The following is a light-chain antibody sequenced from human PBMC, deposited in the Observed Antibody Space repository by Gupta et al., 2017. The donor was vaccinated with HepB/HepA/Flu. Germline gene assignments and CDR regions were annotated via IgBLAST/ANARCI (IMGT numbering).Light chain of an antibody. CDR1: QSVSSY. CDR3: QQRSSLFT. V-gene: IGKV3-11*01. Sequence: EIVLTQSPATLSLSPGERATLSCRASQSVSSYLAWYQQHPGQVPRLLIYVASNRATGIPARLSGSGSGTDFTLTLSSLEPEDFAVYYCQQRSSLFTFGPGTKVDIK. J-gene: IGKJ3*01. CDR2: VAS.